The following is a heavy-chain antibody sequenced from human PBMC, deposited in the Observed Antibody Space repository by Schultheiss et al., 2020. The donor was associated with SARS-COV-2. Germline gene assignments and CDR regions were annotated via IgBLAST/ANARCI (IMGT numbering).Heavy chain of an antibody. J-gene: IGHJ4*02. Sequence: GGSLRLSCAASGFTFSSYAMHWVRQAPGKGLEWVAVISYDGSNKYYADSVKGRFTISRDNSKNTLYLQMNSLRAEDTAVYYCARDLRGNYYGSGSYYNWGQGTLVTVSS. CDR2: ISYDGSNK. CDR3: ARDLRGNYYGSGSYYN. D-gene: IGHD3-10*01. V-gene: IGHV3-30-3*01. CDR1: GFTFSSYA.